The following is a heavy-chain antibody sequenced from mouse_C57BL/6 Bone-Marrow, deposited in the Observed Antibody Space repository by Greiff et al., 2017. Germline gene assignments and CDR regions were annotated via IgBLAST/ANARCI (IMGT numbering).Heavy chain of an antibody. V-gene: IGHV5-4*01. Sequence: EVKLVESGGGLVKPGGSLTLSCAASGFTFSSYALSWVRQTPEKRLEWVATISEGGSYTYYPDNVKGRFTISRENAKNNLYLQMRHLKSEDTAMYYCARDGWWYFDVWGTGTTVTVSS. D-gene: IGHD2-3*01. CDR2: ISEGGSYT. CDR3: ARDGWWYFDV. J-gene: IGHJ1*03. CDR1: GFTFSSYA.